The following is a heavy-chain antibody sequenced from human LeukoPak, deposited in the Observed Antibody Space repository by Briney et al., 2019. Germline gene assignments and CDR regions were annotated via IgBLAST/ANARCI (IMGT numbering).Heavy chain of an antibody. CDR1: GFTFSSYA. CDR3: AKGPYSGFS. J-gene: IGHJ5*02. V-gene: IGHV3-23*01. CDR2: ISGSGGNT. D-gene: IGHD1-26*01. Sequence: GRCLRLSCAASGFTFSSYAMSWVRQAPGKGLEWVSAISGSGGNTYYADSVKGRFPISRDNSKSTLYLQMNTLRAEDTAVYYCAKGPYSGFSWGQGTLVTVSS.